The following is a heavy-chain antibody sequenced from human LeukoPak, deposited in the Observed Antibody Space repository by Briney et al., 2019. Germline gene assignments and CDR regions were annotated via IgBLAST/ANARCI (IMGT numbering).Heavy chain of an antibody. J-gene: IGHJ6*03. Sequence: SETLPLTCTVSGGSISSYYWSWIRQPPGKGLEWIGYIYYSGSTNYNPSLKSRVTISVDTSKNQFSLKLSSVTAADTAVYYCARVGTGYSYGYRDYYYYMDVWGKGTTVTVSS. CDR2: IYYSGST. CDR1: GGSISSYY. V-gene: IGHV4-59*01. CDR3: ARVGTGYSYGYRDYYYYMDV. D-gene: IGHD5-18*01.